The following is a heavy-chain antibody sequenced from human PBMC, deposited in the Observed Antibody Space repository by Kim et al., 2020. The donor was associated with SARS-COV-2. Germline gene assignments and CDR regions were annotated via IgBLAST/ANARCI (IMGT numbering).Heavy chain of an antibody. CDR3: AGGPGARFDY. CDR1: GLTFSIYG. CDR2: ISDDGNKK. J-gene: IGHJ4*02. Sequence: GGSLRLSCAASGLTFSIYGMHWVRQAPGKGLEWVTGISDDGNKKYYADSVQGRFNISRDNSRNTLYLDMNSLRAEDMAVYYCAGGPGARFDYWGQGALVTVSS. V-gene: IGHV3-30-3*01. D-gene: IGHD6-6*01.